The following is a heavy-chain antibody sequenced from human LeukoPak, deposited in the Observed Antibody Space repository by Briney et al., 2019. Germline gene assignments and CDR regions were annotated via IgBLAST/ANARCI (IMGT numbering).Heavy chain of an antibody. CDR3: AKHLVYYDSSGSTYYFDY. Sequence: GGSLRLSCAASGFTFSSYAMSWVRQAPGKGLEWVSAISGSGGSTYYADSVKGRFTISRDNSKNTLYLQMNSLRAEDTAVYYCAKHLVYYDSSGSTYYFDYWGQGTLVTVSS. D-gene: IGHD3-22*01. CDR2: ISGSGGST. CDR1: GFTFSSYA. V-gene: IGHV3-23*01. J-gene: IGHJ4*02.